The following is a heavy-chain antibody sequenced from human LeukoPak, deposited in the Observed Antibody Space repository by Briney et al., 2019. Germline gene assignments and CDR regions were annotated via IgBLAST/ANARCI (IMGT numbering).Heavy chain of an antibody. J-gene: IGHJ5*02. Sequence: ASVKVSCKVSGYTLTELSMHWVRQAPGKGLEWMGGFDPEDGETIYAQKFQGRVTMTEDTSTDTAYMELSSLRAEDTAVYYCAPAGRDGYNDRDWFDPWGQGTLVTVSS. D-gene: IGHD5-24*01. CDR2: FDPEDGET. V-gene: IGHV1-24*01. CDR3: APAGRDGYNDRDWFDP. CDR1: GYTLTELS.